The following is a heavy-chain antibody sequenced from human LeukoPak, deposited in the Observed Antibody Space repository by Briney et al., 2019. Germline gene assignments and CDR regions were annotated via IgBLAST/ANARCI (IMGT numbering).Heavy chain of an antibody. CDR1: GYIFSGYY. Sequence: GASVKVSCKASGYIFSGYYMHWVRQAPGQGLEWLGWLNPNSGDTDFAQSFQGRVTMTRDTSISTAYLELSGLRSDDTAVYYCARGGGVDYWGQGTLVTVSS. V-gene: IGHV1-2*02. J-gene: IGHJ4*02. CDR2: LNPNSGDT. D-gene: IGHD3-16*01. CDR3: ARGGGVDY.